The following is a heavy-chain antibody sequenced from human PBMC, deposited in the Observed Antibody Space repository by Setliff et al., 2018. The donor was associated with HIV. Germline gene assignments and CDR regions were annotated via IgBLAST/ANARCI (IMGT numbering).Heavy chain of an antibody. J-gene: IGHJ5*02. CDR3: AKAQWLLSHWGFDP. CDR1: AFTFSSYA. D-gene: IGHD3-3*01. Sequence: GGSLRLSCAASAFTFSSYAITWVRQAPGKGLEWVSAISGSGDSTFYADSVQGRFTISRDNSKNTLYLQMNSLRAEDTAVYYCAKAQWLLSHWGFDPWGQGTLVTVSS. V-gene: IGHV3-23*01. CDR2: ISGSGDST.